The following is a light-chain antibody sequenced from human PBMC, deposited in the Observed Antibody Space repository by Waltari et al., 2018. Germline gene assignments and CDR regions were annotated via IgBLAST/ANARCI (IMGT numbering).Light chain of an antibody. CDR2: EVS. CDR1: QSLLHSDGNTY. V-gene: IGKV2-29*02. CDR3: MQGMHLRT. Sequence: DIVMTQTPLSLSVTPGQPAPISCKSSQSLLHSDGNTYLYWYLQKPGQSPQLLISEVSSRLSGVPDRFSGSGSGTDFTLKISRVEAEDVGIYYCMQGMHLRTFGPGTKVDIK. J-gene: IGKJ3*01.